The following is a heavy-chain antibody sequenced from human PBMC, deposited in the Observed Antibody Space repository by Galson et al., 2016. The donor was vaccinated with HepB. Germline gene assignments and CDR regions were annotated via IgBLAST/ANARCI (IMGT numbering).Heavy chain of an antibody. V-gene: IGHV1-69*04. D-gene: IGHD2-2*01. CDR1: GDTFSNYA. CDR3: ARVDCSGNACYLNY. J-gene: IGHJ4*02. Sequence: SVKVSCKASGDTFSNYAITWVRQAPGQGLEWMGRIIPFLGIAKYAQRFQDRVTITADKSTSTVFMEVNSLRSEDTAVYYCARVDCSGNACYLNYWDQGTLVIVSS. CDR2: IIPFLGIA.